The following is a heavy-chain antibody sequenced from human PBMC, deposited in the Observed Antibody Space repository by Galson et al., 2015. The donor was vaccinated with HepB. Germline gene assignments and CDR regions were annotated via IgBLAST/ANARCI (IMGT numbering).Heavy chain of an antibody. J-gene: IGHJ4*02. CDR3: AKIGNTYYYDSSGYSQRLFDY. D-gene: IGHD3-22*01. CDR2: ISYDGSNK. Sequence: SLRLSCAASGFTFSSYGMHWVRQAPGKGLEWVAVISYDGSNKYYADSVKGRFTISRDNSKNTLYLQMNSLRAEDTAVYYCAKIGNTYYYDSSGYSQRLFDYWGQGTLVTVSS. V-gene: IGHV3-30*18. CDR1: GFTFSSYG.